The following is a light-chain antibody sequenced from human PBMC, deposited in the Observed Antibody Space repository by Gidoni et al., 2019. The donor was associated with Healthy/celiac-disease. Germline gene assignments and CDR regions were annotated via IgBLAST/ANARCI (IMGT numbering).Light chain of an antibody. Sequence: EIVMTQSPATLSVSPGERATLSCRASQSVSINLAWYQQKPGQAPRRLIYGASTRDTGNQARFSGSGSGTEFTLTISSLQSEDFAVYYCQQYNNWPPWTFGQGTKVEIK. J-gene: IGKJ1*01. V-gene: IGKV3-15*01. CDR3: QQYNNWPPWT. CDR1: QSVSIN. CDR2: GAS.